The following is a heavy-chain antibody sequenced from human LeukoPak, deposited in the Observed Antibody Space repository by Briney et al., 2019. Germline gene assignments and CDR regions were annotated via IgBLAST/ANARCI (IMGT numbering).Heavy chain of an antibody. CDR1: GFTFSDNW. V-gene: IGHV3-74*01. CDR3: TRDYYYRMDV. J-gene: IGHJ6*04. Sequence: GGSLRLSCAASGFTFSDNWMHWVRQAPGKGLVCVLRLEGDGTGTVYADSVKGRFTISRDNAKNTLYLQMNSLRAEDTAVYYCTRDYYYRMDVWGKGTTVTVSS. CDR2: LEGDGTGT.